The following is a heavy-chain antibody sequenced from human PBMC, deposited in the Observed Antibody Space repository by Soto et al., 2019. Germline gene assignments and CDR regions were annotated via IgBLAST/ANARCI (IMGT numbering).Heavy chain of an antibody. CDR3: ARDHAIVGATDAFDI. Sequence: GASVQVSCKASGYTFTSYAMHWVRQAPGQRLEWMGWINAGNGNTKYSQKFQGRVTITRDTSASTAYMELSSLRSEDTAVYYCARDHAIVGATDAFDIWGQGTMVTVSS. V-gene: IGHV1-3*01. D-gene: IGHD1-26*01. J-gene: IGHJ3*02. CDR1: GYTFTSYA. CDR2: INAGNGNT.